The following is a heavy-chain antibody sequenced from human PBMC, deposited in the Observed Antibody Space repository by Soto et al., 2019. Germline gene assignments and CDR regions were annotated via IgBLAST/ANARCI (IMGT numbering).Heavy chain of an antibody. Sequence: GGSLRLSCAASGFTFRSYAMSWVRQAPGKGLEWVSSFSVSGASTYYADSVRGRFTISRDTSKSTLYLQMNSLRAEDTAIYYCAKDSGYNYGYAHGMDVWGQGTTVTVSS. D-gene: IGHD5-18*01. V-gene: IGHV3-23*01. CDR3: AKDSGYNYGYAHGMDV. CDR1: GFTFRSYA. J-gene: IGHJ6*02. CDR2: FSVSGAST.